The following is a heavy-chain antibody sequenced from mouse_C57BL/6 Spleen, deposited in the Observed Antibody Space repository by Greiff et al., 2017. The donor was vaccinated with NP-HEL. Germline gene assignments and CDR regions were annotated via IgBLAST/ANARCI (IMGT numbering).Heavy chain of an antibody. V-gene: IGHV14-3*01. CDR3: TRRGMDDYLAWFAY. J-gene: IGHJ3*01. D-gene: IGHD2-4*01. CDR2: IDPANGYT. CDR1: GFNIKNTY. Sequence: VQLQQSVAELVRTGASVKLSCTASGFNIKNTYMHWVKQRPEQGLEWIGRIDPANGYTKYAPKFQGKATITADTSSNTAYLQLSSLTSEDTAIYYCTRRGMDDYLAWFAYWGQGTLVTVSA.